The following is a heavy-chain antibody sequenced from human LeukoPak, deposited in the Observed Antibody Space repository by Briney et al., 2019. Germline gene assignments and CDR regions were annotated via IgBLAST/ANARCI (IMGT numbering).Heavy chain of an antibody. CDR3: ARGPSGSDY. V-gene: IGHV1-3*01. J-gene: IGHJ4*02. CDR2: INAGNGNT. Sequence: ASVKVSCKASGYIISSYAMHWVRQAPGQRLEWMGWINAGNGNTKYSQKFQGRVTMTRDTSINTAYMDLSSLRSDDTAVYYCARGPSGSDYWGQGTLVTVSS. D-gene: IGHD3-10*01. CDR1: GYIISSYA.